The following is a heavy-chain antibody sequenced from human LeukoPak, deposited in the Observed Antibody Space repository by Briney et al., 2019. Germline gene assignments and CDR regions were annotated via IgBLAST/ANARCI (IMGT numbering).Heavy chain of an antibody. CDR2: IRYDGSNN. CDR3: ARTAVAGTLRWFDL. D-gene: IGHD6-19*01. CDR1: DFTFSNFG. V-gene: IGHV3-30*02. J-gene: IGHJ5*02. Sequence: PGGSLRLSCVASDFTFSNFGMHWVRQAPGKGLGWLSFIRYDGSNNYHADSVKGRFSISRDNSKNTLHLQMNTLRPDDTAVYYCARTAVAGTLRWFDLWGQGTLAIVSS.